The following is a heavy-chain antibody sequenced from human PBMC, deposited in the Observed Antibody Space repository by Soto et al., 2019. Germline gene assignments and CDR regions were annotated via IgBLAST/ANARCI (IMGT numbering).Heavy chain of an antibody. CDR3: ATGPPGYCSYSTCYEYFQH. CDR2: IKSITDGGTT. J-gene: IGHJ1*01. Sequence: GGSLRLSCSVSDLTFNYAWRNWVRQAPGKGPEWVGRIKSITDGGTTDYAAPVKGRFTISRDDSKNTLYLQMNSLKTEDTAVYYCATGPPGYCSYSTCYEYFQHWGQGTLVTVSS. CDR1: DLTFNYAW. D-gene: IGHD2-15*01. V-gene: IGHV3-15*07.